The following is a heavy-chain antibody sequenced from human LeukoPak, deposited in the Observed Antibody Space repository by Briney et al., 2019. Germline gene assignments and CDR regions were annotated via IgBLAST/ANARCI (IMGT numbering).Heavy chain of an antibody. CDR3: ARGCGVYYSTSYYYYYYMDV. V-gene: IGHV4-34*01. CDR1: GGSFSGYY. CDR2: INHSGST. J-gene: IGHJ6*03. Sequence: SETLSLTCAVYGGSFSGYYWSWIRQPPGKGLEWIGEINHSGSTNYNPSLKSRVTISVDTSKNQFSLKLNSVTAADTAVYYCARGCGVYYSTSYYYYYYMDVWGKGTTVTVSS. D-gene: IGHD4-11*01.